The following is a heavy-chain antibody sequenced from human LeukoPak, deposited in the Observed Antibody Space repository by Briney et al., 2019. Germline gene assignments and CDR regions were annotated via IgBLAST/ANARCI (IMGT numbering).Heavy chain of an antibody. J-gene: IGHJ6*02. D-gene: IGHD1-26*01. Sequence: GGSLRLSCAASGYTFSSYSMNWVRQAPGKGLEWVSSISSSSSYIYYADSVKGRFTISRDNAKNSLYLQMNSLRAEDTAVYYCASASGSYPYGMDVWGQGTTVTVSS. V-gene: IGHV3-21*01. CDR2: ISSSSSYI. CDR1: GYTFSSYS. CDR3: ASASGSYPYGMDV.